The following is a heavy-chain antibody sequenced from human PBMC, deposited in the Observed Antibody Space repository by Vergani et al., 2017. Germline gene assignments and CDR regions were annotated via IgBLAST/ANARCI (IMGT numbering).Heavy chain of an antibody. Sequence: QLQLQESGPGLVKPSETLSLTCTVSGGSISSSSYYWGWIRQPPGKGLEWIGSIYYSGSTNYNPSLKSRVTISVDTSKNQFSLKLSSVTAADTAVYYCARGLGDLVGANWLDYWGQGTLVTVSS. CDR2: IYYSGST. CDR1: GGSISSSSYY. J-gene: IGHJ4*02. V-gene: IGHV4-39*07. CDR3: ARGLGDLVGANWLDY. D-gene: IGHD1-26*01.